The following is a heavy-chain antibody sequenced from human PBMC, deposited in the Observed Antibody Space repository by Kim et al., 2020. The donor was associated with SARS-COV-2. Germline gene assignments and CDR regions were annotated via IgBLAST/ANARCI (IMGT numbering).Heavy chain of an antibody. CDR3: ARERRDYYDTTTYSFIGTPDF. Sequence: GGSLRLSCAVSGFTFSSYGMHWVRQAPGKGLEWLTFISFDGGNEYYAESVKGRFTISRYNPKNTLYLQMDILRVEDTAVYYCARERRDYYDTTTYSFIGTPDFWGKGNLVLVSS. V-gene: IGHV3-30*03. D-gene: IGHD3-22*01. CDR1: GFTFSSYG. J-gene: IGHJ4*02. CDR2: ISFDGGNE.